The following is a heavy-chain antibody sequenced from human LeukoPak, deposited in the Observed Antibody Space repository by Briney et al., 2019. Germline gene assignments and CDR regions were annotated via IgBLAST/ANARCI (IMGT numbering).Heavy chain of an antibody. CDR2: ISWNGGET. D-gene: IGHD3-3*01. CDR1: GFTFGAHA. Sequence: GGSLRLSCAASGFTFGAHAMHWVRLVPGKGLEWVSGISWNGGETGYTDSVKDRFTISRDNSKKLLYLQVNSLRAEGTALYYCTKGGGSISGVVTGDAFDVWGQGTMVTVSS. J-gene: IGHJ3*01. CDR3: TKGGGSISGVVTGDAFDV. V-gene: IGHV3-9*01.